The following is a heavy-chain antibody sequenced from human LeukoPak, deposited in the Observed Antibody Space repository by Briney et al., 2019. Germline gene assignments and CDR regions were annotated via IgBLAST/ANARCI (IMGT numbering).Heavy chain of an antibody. J-gene: IGHJ4*02. Sequence: PSETLSLTCTVSGGSISSYYWSWIRQPPGKGLEWIGYIDYSGSTNYNPSLKSRVTISVDTSNNQFSLKLSSVAAADTAVYYCARLNGGSWGQGTLVTVSS. V-gene: IGHV4-59*08. CDR2: IDYSGST. CDR3: ARLNGGS. CDR1: GGSISSYY. D-gene: IGHD3-16*01.